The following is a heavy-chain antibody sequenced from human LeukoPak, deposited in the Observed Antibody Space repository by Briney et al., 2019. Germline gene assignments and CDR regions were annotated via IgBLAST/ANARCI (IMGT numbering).Heavy chain of an antibody. CDR2: ISFDGSDK. CDR1: GFTFSSYA. CDR3: AKGENYYYDSSTYSPPFDY. D-gene: IGHD3-22*01. J-gene: IGHJ4*02. Sequence: GGSLRLSCAASGFTFSSYAMSWVRQAPGKGLEWVAIISFDGSDKYYADSVTGRFTISRDNSKNTLYLQMNSLRPDDTAVYYCAKGENYYYDSSTYSPPFDYWGQGTLVTVSS. V-gene: IGHV3-30*18.